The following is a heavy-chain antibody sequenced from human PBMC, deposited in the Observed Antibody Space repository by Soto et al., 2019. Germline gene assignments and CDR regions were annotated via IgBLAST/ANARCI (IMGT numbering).Heavy chain of an antibody. V-gene: IGHV6-1*01. Sequence: SQTLSLTCAISGDSVSSNSVAWNWIRQSPSRGLEWLGRTYYRSKWYNDYGVTVKGRITINPDTSKNQFSLQLNSVTPEDTAVEYIIRRRLNAFVIWGPGTMVTV. CDR2: TYYRSKWYN. CDR3: IRRRLNAFVI. CDR1: GDSVSSNSVA. J-gene: IGHJ3*02. D-gene: IGHD1-1*01.